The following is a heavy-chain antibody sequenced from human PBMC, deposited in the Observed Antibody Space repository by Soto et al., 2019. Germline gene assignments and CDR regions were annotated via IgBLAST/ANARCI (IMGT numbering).Heavy chain of an antibody. D-gene: IGHD5-12*01. V-gene: IGHV1-69*08. Sequence: QVQLVQSGAEVKKPGSSVKVSCKASGGAFTNDIITCVRQAPGQGLEWMGRIIPLLSITNYAQKFKSRVMLTAYKSTSTAYIELISLISEVTAVYYCARDSPIGSTFSGYDAIDYWGQGTPVTVSS. J-gene: IGHJ4*02. CDR3: ARDSPIGSTFSGYDAIDY. CDR1: GGAFTNDI. CDR2: IIPLLSIT.